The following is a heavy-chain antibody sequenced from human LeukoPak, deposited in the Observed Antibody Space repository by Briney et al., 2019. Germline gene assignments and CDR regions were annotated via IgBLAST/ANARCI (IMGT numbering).Heavy chain of an antibody. V-gene: IGHV1-69*04. CDR2: IIPILGIA. Sequence: SVKVSCKASGGTFSSYAISWVRQAPGQGLEWMERIIPILGIANYAQKFQGRVTITADKSTSTAYMELSSLRSEDTAVYYCARSLINSGSYVFRSWGQGTLVTVSS. D-gene: IGHD1-26*01. CDR3: ARSLINSGSYVFRS. CDR1: GGTFSSYA. J-gene: IGHJ5*02.